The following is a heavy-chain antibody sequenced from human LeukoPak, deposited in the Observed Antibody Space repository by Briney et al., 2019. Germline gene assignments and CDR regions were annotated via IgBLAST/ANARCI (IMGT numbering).Heavy chain of an antibody. J-gene: IGHJ4*02. CDR1: GGSISSYY. V-gene: IGHV4-59*01. Sequence: SETLSLTCTVSGGSISSYYWSWIRQPPGKGLEWIGYIHYSGSTNYNPSLKSRVTISVDRPKNQFSLKLSPVTAADTAVYYCARVLGSSGFYYFDCWGQGTLVTVSS. CDR2: IHYSGST. CDR3: ARVLGSSGFYYFDC. D-gene: IGHD3-22*01.